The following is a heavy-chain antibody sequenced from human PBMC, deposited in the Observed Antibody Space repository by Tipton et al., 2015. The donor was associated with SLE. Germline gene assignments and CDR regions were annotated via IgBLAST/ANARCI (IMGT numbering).Heavy chain of an antibody. V-gene: IGHV4-59*08. J-gene: IGHJ4*02. CDR2: IYYSGST. D-gene: IGHD3-10*01. Sequence: TLSLTCTVSGGSISSYYWSRVRQPPGKGLEWIGYIYYSGSTNYNPSLKSRVTISVDTSKNQFSLKLSSVTAADTAVYYCARTYYYGSGSSYPLEYWGQGTLVTVSS. CDR3: ARTYYYGSGSSYPLEY. CDR1: GGSISSYY.